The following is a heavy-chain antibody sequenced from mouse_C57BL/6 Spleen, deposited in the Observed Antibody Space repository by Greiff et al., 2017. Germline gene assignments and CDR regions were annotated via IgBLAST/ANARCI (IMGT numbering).Heavy chain of an antibody. CDR3: ASSGYDGYYGYYAMDY. Sequence: QVQLKQSGAELMKPGASVKLSCKATGYTFTGYWIEWVKQRPGHGLEWIGEILPGSGSTNYNEKFKGKATFTADTSSNTAYMQLSSLTTEDSAIYYCASSGYDGYYGYYAMDYWGQGTSVTVSS. V-gene: IGHV1-9*01. D-gene: IGHD2-3*01. J-gene: IGHJ4*01. CDR1: GYTFTGYW. CDR2: ILPGSGST.